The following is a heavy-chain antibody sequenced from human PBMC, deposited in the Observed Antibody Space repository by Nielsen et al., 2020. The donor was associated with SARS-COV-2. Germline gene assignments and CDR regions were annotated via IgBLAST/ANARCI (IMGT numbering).Heavy chain of an antibody. D-gene: IGHD2-2*01. V-gene: IGHV3-20*01. CDR3: AREVVVPAAKYYGMDV. CDR1: GFTFDDYG. Sequence: GESLKISCAASGFTFDDYGMSWVRQAPGKGLEWVSGINWNGGSTGYADSVKGRFTISRDNAKNSLYLQMNSLRAEDTALYHCAREVVVPAAKYYGMDVWGQGTTVTVSS. CDR2: INWNGGST. J-gene: IGHJ6*02.